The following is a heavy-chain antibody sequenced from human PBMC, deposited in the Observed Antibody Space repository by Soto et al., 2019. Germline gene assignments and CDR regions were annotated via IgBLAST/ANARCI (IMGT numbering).Heavy chain of an antibody. Sequence: QVQLQESGPGLVKPSETLSLTCTVSGGSINSYYWTWIRRPPGKGLEWIGYIYYSGNTDYNPSLKSRVTISIDTSNNQFSLKLSSVTAADTAVYYCARGQQLYYYYNMDVWGQGTTVTVSS. CDR2: IYYSGNT. CDR3: ARGQQLYYYYNMDV. V-gene: IGHV4-59*01. J-gene: IGHJ6*03. CDR1: GGSINSYY. D-gene: IGHD6-13*01.